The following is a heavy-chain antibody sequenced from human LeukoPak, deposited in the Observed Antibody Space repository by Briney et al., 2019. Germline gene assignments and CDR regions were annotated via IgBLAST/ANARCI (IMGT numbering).Heavy chain of an antibody. V-gene: IGHV3-23*01. CDR1: GFTFSNYV. CDR3: ASSSSGWTELDY. J-gene: IGHJ4*02. D-gene: IGHD6-19*01. Sequence: GGSLRLSCAASGFTFSNYVMSWVRQAPGKGLEWVSSIRSSGSSTSYADSVKGRFTISRDNSKNTLYLQMNSLRAEDTAVYYCASSSSGWTELDYWGQGTLVTVSS. CDR2: IRSSGSST.